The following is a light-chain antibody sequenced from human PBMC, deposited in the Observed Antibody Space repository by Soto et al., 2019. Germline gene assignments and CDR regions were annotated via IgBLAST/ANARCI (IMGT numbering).Light chain of an antibody. J-gene: IGKJ4*01. CDR2: DAS. CDR3: QQRSNWPST. CDR1: QSVSSY. Sequence: EIVLTQSPATLSLSPGERAALSCRASQSVSSYLAWYQQKPGQAPRLLIYDASKRATGIPARFSGSGSGTDFTLTISSREPEDVSVYFCQQRSNWPSTFGGGTKVEI. V-gene: IGKV3-11*01.